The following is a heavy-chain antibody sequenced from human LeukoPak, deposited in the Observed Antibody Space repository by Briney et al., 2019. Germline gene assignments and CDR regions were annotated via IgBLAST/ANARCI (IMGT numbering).Heavy chain of an antibody. D-gene: IGHD1-26*01. CDR3: ARGGGLVGYYYYYMDV. CDR2: IIPIFGTA. Sequence: EASVEVSCKASGGTFSSYAISWVRQAPGQGLEWMGGIIPIFGTANYAQKFRGRVTITADKSTSTAYMELGSLRSEDTAVYYCARGGGLVGYYYYYMDVWGKGTTVTVSS. J-gene: IGHJ6*03. V-gene: IGHV1-69*06. CDR1: GGTFSSYA.